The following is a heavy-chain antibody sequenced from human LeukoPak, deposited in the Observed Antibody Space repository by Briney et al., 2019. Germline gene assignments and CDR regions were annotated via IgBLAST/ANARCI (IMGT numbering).Heavy chain of an antibody. D-gene: IGHD3-22*01. CDR2: ISYDGSNK. CDR3: ARDHYYDSSGYYPAYYFDY. J-gene: IGHJ4*02. CDR1: GFTFSSYG. V-gene: IGHV3-30*03. Sequence: GGSLRLSCAASGFTFSSYGMHWVRQAPGKGLEWVAVISYDGSNKYYADSVKGRFTISRDNSKNTLYLQMNSLRAEDTAVYYCARDHYYDSSGYYPAYYFDYWGQGTLVTVSS.